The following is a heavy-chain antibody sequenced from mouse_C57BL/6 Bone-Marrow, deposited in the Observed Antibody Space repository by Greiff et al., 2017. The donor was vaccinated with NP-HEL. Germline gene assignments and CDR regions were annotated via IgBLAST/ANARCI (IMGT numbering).Heavy chain of an antibody. J-gene: IGHJ2*01. D-gene: IGHD1-1*01. CDR1: GYTFTDSY. Sequence: VQLQQSGPELVKPGASVKISCKASGYTFTDSYMNWVKQSHGKSLEWIGDINPNNGGTSYIQKFKGKATLTVDKSSSTAYMELRSLTSEDSAVDYCARATTGEYFDYWGQGTTLTVSS. CDR3: ARATTGEYFDY. V-gene: IGHV1-26*01. CDR2: INPNNGGT.